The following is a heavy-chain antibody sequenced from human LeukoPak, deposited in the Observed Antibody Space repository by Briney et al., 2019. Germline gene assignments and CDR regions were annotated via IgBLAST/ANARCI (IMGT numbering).Heavy chain of an antibody. Sequence: ASVKVSCKASGYTFTGYYMHWVRQAPGQGLEWMGWINPNSGGTNYAQKFQGRVTMTRDTSISTAYMELSRLRSDDTAVYYCARDTYYYDSGGCYDYWGQGTLVTVSS. CDR2: INPNSGGT. J-gene: IGHJ4*02. D-gene: IGHD3-22*01. V-gene: IGHV1-2*02. CDR1: GYTFTGYY. CDR3: ARDTYYYDSGGCYDY.